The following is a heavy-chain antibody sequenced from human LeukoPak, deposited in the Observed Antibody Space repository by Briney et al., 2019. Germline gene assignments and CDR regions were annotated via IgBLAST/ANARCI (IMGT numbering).Heavy chain of an antibody. CDR1: GFTFSDYY. Sequence: GGSPRLSCAASGFTFSDYYMSWIRQAPGKGLEWVSYISSSGSTIYYADSVKGRFTISRDNAKNSLYLQMNSLRAEDTAVYYCARDNKEGAVAADSFDIWGQGTMVTVSS. J-gene: IGHJ3*02. CDR2: ISSSGSTI. CDR3: ARDNKEGAVAADSFDI. D-gene: IGHD6-19*01. V-gene: IGHV3-11*01.